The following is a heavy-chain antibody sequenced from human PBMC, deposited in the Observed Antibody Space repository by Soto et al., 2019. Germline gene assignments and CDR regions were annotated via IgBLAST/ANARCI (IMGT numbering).Heavy chain of an antibody. V-gene: IGHV1-18*01. D-gene: IGHD6-13*01. CDR2: ISAYNGNT. Sequence: GASVKVSCKASGYTFTSYGISWVRQAPGQGLEWMGWISAYNGNTNYAQKLQGRVTMTTDTSTSTAYMELRSLRSDDTAVYYCARDFKSLRTGYSSSWSLGYWGQGTLVTVSS. CDR3: ARDFKSLRTGYSSSWSLGY. CDR1: GYTFTSYG. J-gene: IGHJ4*02.